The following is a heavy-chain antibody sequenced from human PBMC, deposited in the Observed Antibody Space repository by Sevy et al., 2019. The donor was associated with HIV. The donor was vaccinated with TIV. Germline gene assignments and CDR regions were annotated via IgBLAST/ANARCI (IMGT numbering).Heavy chain of an antibody. J-gene: IGHJ4*02. V-gene: IGHV4-4*02. CDR2: IYHSGST. CDR1: GGSISSNNW. CDR3: ARGVGGYCSSTSCHVDY. D-gene: IGHD2-2*03. Sequence: SETLSITCAVSGGSISSNNWWNWVRQTPGKGLEWIGEIYHSGSTNRNPSLKSRVTISVDKSKNQFSLKLSTVTAADTAVYYCARGVGGYCSSTSCHVDYWGQGTLVTVSS.